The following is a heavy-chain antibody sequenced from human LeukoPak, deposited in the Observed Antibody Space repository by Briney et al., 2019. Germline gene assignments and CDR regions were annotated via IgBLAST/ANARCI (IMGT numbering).Heavy chain of an antibody. V-gene: IGHV1-2*02. D-gene: IGHD3/OR15-3a*01. Sequence: ASVKVSCKASGYTXTGYYMHWVRQAPGQGLEWMGWINSNSGGTNYAQKFQGRVTMTRETSISTAYMELNRLTSDDTAVYYCARDFGPLPHDYWGQGTLVTVSS. CDR1: GYTXTGYY. J-gene: IGHJ4*02. CDR2: INSNSGGT. CDR3: ARDFGPLPHDY.